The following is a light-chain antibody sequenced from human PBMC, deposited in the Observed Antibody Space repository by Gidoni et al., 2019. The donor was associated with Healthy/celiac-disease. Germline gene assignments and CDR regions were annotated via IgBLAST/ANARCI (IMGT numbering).Light chain of an antibody. CDR2: GKN. J-gene: IGLJ3*02. CDR1: SLRSYY. Sequence: SSELTQDPAVSVALGQTVRITCQGDSLRSYYASWYQQKPGQAPVLVIYGKNNRPSGIPDRFSGSSSGNTASLTITRAQAEDEADYYCNPRDSSGNHGVFGGGTKLTVL. V-gene: IGLV3-19*01. CDR3: NPRDSSGNHGV.